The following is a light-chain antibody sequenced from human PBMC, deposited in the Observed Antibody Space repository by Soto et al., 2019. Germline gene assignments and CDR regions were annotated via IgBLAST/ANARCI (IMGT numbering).Light chain of an antibody. CDR1: QSVSSN. J-gene: IGKJ1*01. V-gene: IGKV3-15*01. CDR2: GAS. CDR3: QQYNNWPPTWT. Sequence: EIVMTQSPATLSLSPGERATLSCRTSQSVSSNLAWYQQKPGQAPRLLIYGASTRATGTPARFSGSGSGTEFTLTISSLQSEDFAVYYCQQYNNWPPTWTFGQGTKVDIK.